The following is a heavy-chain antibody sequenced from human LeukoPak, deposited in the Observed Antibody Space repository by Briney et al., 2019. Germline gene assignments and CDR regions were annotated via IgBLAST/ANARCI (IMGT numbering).Heavy chain of an antibody. Sequence: SGPTLLNPTPTLTLTCTFSGFSLSTRGVGVGWIRQPPGKALEWLALISWDDDKRYSPSLKSRLTITKDTSKNQVVLTMTNMDPVDTATYYCASMGVYYYGSGSYYKEDNYFDYWGQGTLVTVSS. D-gene: IGHD3-10*01. CDR2: ISWDDDK. CDR3: ASMGVYYYGSGSYYKEDNYFDY. CDR1: GFSLSTRGVG. V-gene: IGHV2-5*02. J-gene: IGHJ4*02.